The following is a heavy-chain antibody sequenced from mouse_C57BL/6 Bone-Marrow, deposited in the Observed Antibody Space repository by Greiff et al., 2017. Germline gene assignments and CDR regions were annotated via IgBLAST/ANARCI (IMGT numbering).Heavy chain of an antibody. CDR3: ARSLKGDFDY. CDR2: IRNKANGYTT. V-gene: IGHV7-3*01. CDR1: GFTFTDYY. J-gene: IGHJ2*01. Sequence: EVMLVESGGGLVQPGGSLSLSCAASGFTFTDYYMSWVRQPPGKALEWLGFIRNKANGYTTEYSASVKGRFTISRDNSQSILYLQMNALRAEDSATYYCARSLKGDFDYWGQGTTLTVSS. D-gene: IGHD1-3*01.